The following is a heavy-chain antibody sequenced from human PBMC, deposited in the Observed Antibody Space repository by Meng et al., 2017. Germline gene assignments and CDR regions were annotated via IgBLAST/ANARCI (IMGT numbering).Heavy chain of an antibody. CDR3: DRSSSRRPHDY. CDR2: INHSGST. V-gene: IGHV4-34*01. J-gene: IGHJ4*02. D-gene: IGHD6-13*01. Sequence: QVQLQQWGAGLLKPSETLSLTCADYGGSFSGYYWSWIRQPPVKGLEWIGEINHSGSTNYNPSRKSRVTISVDMSKNQFSLKLSSVTAADTAVYYCDRSSSRRPHDYWGQGTLVTVSS. CDR1: GGSFSGYY.